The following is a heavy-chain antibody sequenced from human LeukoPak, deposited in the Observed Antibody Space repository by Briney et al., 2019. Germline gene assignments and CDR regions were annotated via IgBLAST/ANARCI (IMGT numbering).Heavy chain of an antibody. Sequence: PGGSLRLSCAASGFTFSSYSMNWVRQAPGKGLEWVSSISSSSTYIYYVDSVKGRFTIFRDNAKNTLFLQMNSLRAEDTAVYYCAKGGDGYNYGSYFDYWGQGTLVTVSS. V-gene: IGHV3-21*01. CDR1: GFTFSSYS. D-gene: IGHD5-24*01. CDR2: ISSSSTYI. CDR3: AKGGDGYNYGSYFDY. J-gene: IGHJ4*02.